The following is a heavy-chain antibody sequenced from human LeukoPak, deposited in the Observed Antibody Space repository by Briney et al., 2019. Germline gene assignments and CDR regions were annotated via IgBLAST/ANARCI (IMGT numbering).Heavy chain of an antibody. D-gene: IGHD1-1*01. CDR3: VRRTQLYNWFDP. CDR2: INPNSGGT. CDR1: GYTFTDYY. Sequence: ASVKVSCKASGYTFTDYYMHWVRQAPGQGLEWMGWINPNSGGTDYAQKFQGRVTMTRDTSISTAYMELSRLRFDDTAVYYCVRRTQLYNWFDPWGQGTLVIVSS. V-gene: IGHV1-2*02. J-gene: IGHJ5*02.